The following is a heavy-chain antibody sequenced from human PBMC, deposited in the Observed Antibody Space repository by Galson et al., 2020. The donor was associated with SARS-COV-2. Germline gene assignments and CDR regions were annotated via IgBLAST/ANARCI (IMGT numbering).Heavy chain of an antibody. Sequence: SETLSLTCTVSGGSISSSIYFWGWILQPPGKALQWIGTTYDSGSTYYDPSLKSRLTISVDTSKNQFSLKLSSVTAADTAVYYCSRHGRGELLFPFDYWGQGILVTVSS. V-gene: IGHV4-39*01. CDR2: TYDSGST. J-gene: IGHJ4*02. CDR3: SRHGRGELLFPFDY. CDR1: GGSISSSIYF. D-gene: IGHD1-26*01.